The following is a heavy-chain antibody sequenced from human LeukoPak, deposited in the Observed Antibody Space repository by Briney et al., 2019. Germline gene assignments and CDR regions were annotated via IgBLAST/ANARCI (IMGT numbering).Heavy chain of an antibody. V-gene: IGHV3-7*01. Sequence: GGPLSLPCAASGFTFISYWLSWARQAPGKGRGGVPNKNQVGSKKYYLDSVKGRVTISRDNAKNSLYLQMNSLRAEDTAVYYCARDGSSWYYFDYWGQGTLVTVSS. CDR1: GFTFISYW. D-gene: IGHD6-13*01. CDR3: ARDGSSWYYFDY. CDR2: KNQVGSKK. J-gene: IGHJ4*02.